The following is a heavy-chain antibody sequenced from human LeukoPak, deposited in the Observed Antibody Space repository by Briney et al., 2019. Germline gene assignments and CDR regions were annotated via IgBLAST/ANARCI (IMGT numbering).Heavy chain of an antibody. CDR2: LNNDGSRI. Sequence: GGSLRLSCAASGFTFSSSWTYWVRQAPGKGLVWVSRLNNDGSRIEYADSVKGRFTISRDNAKNTLFLQLGSLRVDDTAVYYCARGPDHGGSYYHDWGQGTLVTVSA. CDR3: ARGPDHGGSYYHD. CDR1: GFTFSSSW. V-gene: IGHV3-74*03. D-gene: IGHD1-26*01. J-gene: IGHJ4*02.